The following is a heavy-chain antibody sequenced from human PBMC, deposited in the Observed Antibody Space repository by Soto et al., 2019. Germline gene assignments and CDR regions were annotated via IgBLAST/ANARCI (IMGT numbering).Heavy chain of an antibody. Sequence: QLQLQQSGPGLVKPSETLSLTCTVSGGSISDSSYYWGWIRQPPGEGLEWIGSIYYTGSTYYNPSLKSRVAISVDTSKHQLSLKLGSVTAADTAVYYCAGHYWFGDYWGQGTLVTVSS. CDR1: GGSISDSSYY. J-gene: IGHJ4*02. D-gene: IGHD3-16*01. CDR2: IYYTGST. V-gene: IGHV4-39*01. CDR3: AGHYWFGDY.